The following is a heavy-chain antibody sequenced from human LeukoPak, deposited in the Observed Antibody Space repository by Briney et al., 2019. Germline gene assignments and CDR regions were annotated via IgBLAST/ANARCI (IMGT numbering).Heavy chain of an antibody. CDR2: IYYSGST. D-gene: IGHD5-24*01. V-gene: IGHV4-59*08. J-gene: IGHJ4*02. Sequence: SETLSLTCTVSGGSMSSYYWSWIRQPPGKGLEWIGYIYYSGSTKYDPSLKSRVTISVDTSRNQFSLKLSSVTAADTAVYYCARGARAGYNLEPFDYWGQGTLVTVSS. CDR1: GGSMSSYY. CDR3: ARGARAGYNLEPFDY.